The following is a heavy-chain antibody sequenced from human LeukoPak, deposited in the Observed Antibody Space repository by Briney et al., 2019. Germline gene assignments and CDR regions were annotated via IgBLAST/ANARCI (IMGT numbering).Heavy chain of an antibody. CDR1: GFTFSDFF. CDR3: ASGYRSGYHY. D-gene: IGHD2-8*02. V-gene: IGHV3-11*01. Sequence: GGSLRLSCVASGFTFSDFFMSWIRQAPGKGLEWISFISYRADTTYYADSVKGRFTISRDNAKNSVFLQMNSLRVEDTAVYYCASGYRSGYHYWGQGTLVSVSS. CDR2: ISYRADTT. J-gene: IGHJ4*02.